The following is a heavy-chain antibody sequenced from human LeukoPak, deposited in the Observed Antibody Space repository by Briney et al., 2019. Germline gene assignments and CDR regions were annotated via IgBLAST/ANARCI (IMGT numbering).Heavy chain of an antibody. J-gene: IGHJ4*02. Sequence: GGSLRLSCAASGFTFSSYGMHWVRQAPGKGLEWVAFIRHDGSNKYYADSVKGRFTISRDNSKNTLYLQMSSLRAEDTAVYYCAKDLYDILTGSLTPPGYWGQGTLVTVSS. CDR3: AKDLYDILTGSLTPPGY. V-gene: IGHV3-30*02. CDR2: IRHDGSNK. D-gene: IGHD3-9*01. CDR1: GFTFSSYG.